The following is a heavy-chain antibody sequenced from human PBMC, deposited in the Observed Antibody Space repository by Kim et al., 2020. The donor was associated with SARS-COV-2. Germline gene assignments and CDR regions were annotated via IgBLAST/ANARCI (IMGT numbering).Heavy chain of an antibody. CDR3: ARILDSSGYYYEYFQH. CDR2: ISAYNGNT. J-gene: IGHJ1*01. CDR1: GYTFTSYG. Sequence: ASVKVSCKASGYTFTSYGISWVRQAPGQGLEWMGWISAYNGNTNYAQKLQGRVTMTTDTSTSTAYMELRSLRSDDTAVYYCARILDSSGYYYEYFQHWGQGTLVTVSS. V-gene: IGHV1-18*01. D-gene: IGHD3-22*01.